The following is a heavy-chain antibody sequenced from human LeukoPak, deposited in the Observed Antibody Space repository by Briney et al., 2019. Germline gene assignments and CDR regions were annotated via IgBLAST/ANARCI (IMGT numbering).Heavy chain of an antibody. J-gene: IGHJ4*02. Sequence: GGSLRLSCVVSGFTFSSSAMSWVRQAPGKGLEWVSAISGGGGSTYYADSVKGRFTISRDNSKNTLYLQMNSLRGEDTAVYYCARRAGAYSHPYDSWGQGTLVTVSS. CDR2: ISGGGGST. D-gene: IGHD4/OR15-4a*01. CDR1: GFTFSSSA. V-gene: IGHV3-23*01. CDR3: ARRAGAYSHPYDS.